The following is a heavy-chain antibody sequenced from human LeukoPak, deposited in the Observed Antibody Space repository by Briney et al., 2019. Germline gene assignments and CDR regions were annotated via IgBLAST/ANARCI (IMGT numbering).Heavy chain of an antibody. CDR3: ARKYGITGTKYYYYYYYMDV. V-gene: IGHV4-34*01. J-gene: IGHJ6*03. CDR2: INHSGST. CDR1: GGSFSGYY. D-gene: IGHD1-20*01. Sequence: PSETLSLTCAVYGGSFSGYYWSWIRQPPGKGLEWIGEINHSGSTNYNPSLKSRVTISVDTSKNQFSLKLSSVTAADTAVYYCARKYGITGTKYYYYYYYMDVWGKGTTVTVSS.